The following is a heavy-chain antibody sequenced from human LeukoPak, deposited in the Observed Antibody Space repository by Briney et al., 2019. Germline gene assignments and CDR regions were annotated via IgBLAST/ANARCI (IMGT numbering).Heavy chain of an antibody. CDR3: ARSTMVNTATGWFDP. Sequence: SETLSLTCTVSGGSISSYYWSWIRQPPGKGLEWIGYIYNSGSTNSNPYLRSRLTMSLDTSQNQISLKLSYVTAADTAMYYCARSTMVNTATGWFDPWGQGTLVSVSS. CDR1: GGSISSYY. D-gene: IGHD4/OR15-4a*01. V-gene: IGHV4-59*12. CDR2: IYNSGST. J-gene: IGHJ5*02.